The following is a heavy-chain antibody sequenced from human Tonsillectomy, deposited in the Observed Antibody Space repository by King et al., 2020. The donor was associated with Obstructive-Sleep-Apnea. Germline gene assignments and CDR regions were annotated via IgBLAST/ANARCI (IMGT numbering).Heavy chain of an antibody. Sequence: QLVQSGAEVKKPGASVKVSCKASGYTFINYAMHWVRQAPGQRLEWMGWINAGNGNTKYSQQFQGGVTITRDTSANTAYMELSSLRSEDTAVYYCSRGGYSYGYIAYIDYWGQGTLVTVSS. V-gene: IGHV1-3*01. J-gene: IGHJ4*02. CDR1: GYTFINYA. CDR3: SRGGYSYGYIAYIDY. D-gene: IGHD5-18*01. CDR2: INAGNGNT.